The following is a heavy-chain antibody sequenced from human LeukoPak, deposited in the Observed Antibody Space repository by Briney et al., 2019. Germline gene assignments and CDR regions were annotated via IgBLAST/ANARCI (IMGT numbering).Heavy chain of an antibody. CDR3: AKDQAYLGAFDY. J-gene: IGHJ4*02. CDR2: IRNDGNNQ. CDR1: EFNFSSHG. D-gene: IGHD3-10*01. V-gene: IGHV3-30*02. Sequence: GGSLRLSCAASEFNFSSHGMHWVRQAPGRGLEWMAFIRNDGNNQYYGDSVKGRFTISRDNPKNTLYLQMNSLSAEDTAVYYCAKDQAYLGAFDYWGRGTLVTVSS.